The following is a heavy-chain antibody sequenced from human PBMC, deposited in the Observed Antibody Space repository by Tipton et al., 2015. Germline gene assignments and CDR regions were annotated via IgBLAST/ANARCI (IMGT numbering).Heavy chain of an antibody. V-gene: IGHV3-7*01. D-gene: IGHD3-10*01. CDR3: ARDVNGGYYDV. CDR1: GFTFSRYW. CDR2: IKNDGSNK. J-gene: IGHJ3*01. Sequence: SLRLSCAASGFTFSRYWMSWVRQTPGKGLEWVGQIKNDGSNKYCLDSTEGRFSISRDNAKNSLYLQMNTLRAEDTGVYYCARDVNGGYYDVWGQGTTVTVSP.